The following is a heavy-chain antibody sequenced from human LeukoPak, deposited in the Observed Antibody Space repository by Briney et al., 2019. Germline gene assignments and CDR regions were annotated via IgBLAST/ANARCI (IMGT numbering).Heavy chain of an antibody. V-gene: IGHV4-38-2*02. CDR3: ARVIYGYFQH. Sequence: PSETLSLTCTVSGYSISSGYYWGWIRQPPGKGLEWIGSIYHSGSTYYNPSLKSRVTISVDTSKNQFSLKLSSVTAADTAVYYCARVIYGYFQHWGQGTLVTVSS. J-gene: IGHJ1*01. CDR1: GYSISSGYY. D-gene: IGHD3-16*01. CDR2: IYHSGST.